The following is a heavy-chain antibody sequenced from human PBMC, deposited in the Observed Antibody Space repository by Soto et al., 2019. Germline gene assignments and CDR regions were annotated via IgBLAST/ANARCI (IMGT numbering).Heavy chain of an antibody. V-gene: IGHV4-59*01. D-gene: IGHD6-13*01. CDR2: IYYSGST. CDR3: ARERVTGYSSSWYLGHDAFDI. CDR1: GGSISSYY. Sequence: SETLSLTCTVSGGSISSYYWSWIRQPPGKGLEWIGYIYYSGSTNYNPSLKSRVTISVDTSKNQFSLKLSSVTAADTAVYYCARERVTGYSSSWYLGHDAFDIWGQGTMVTVSS. J-gene: IGHJ3*02.